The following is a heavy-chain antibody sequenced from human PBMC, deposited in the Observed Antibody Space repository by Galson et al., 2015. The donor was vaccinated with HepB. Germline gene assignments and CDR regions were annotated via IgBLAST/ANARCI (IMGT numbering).Heavy chain of an antibody. CDR1: GATFSGYA. CDR2: IIPVFGTA. V-gene: IGHV1-69*13. CDR3: ARDRPADPYGLDV. J-gene: IGHJ6*02. Sequence: SVKVSCKASGATFSGYAITWVRQAPGQGLEWMGGIIPVFGTANYAHRFQGRVMITADESTTTAYVELSSLRSEDTAVYYCARDRPADPYGLDVWGQGTTVTVSS.